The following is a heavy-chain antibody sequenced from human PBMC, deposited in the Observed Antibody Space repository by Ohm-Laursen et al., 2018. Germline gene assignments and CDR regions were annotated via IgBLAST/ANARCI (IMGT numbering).Heavy chain of an antibody. J-gene: IGHJ4*02. V-gene: IGHV3-23*03. CDR2: IYSGGDM. CDR3: ARDVPGIVASRGGG. D-gene: IGHD3-16*01. Sequence: GSLRLSCTASGFTFSSYAINWVRQAPGKGLEWVSLIYSGGDMFYADSVKGRFTISRDKSKNTLYLQMNSLRVEDTAMYFCARDVPGIVASRGGGWGQGTLVTVSS. CDR1: GFTFSSYA.